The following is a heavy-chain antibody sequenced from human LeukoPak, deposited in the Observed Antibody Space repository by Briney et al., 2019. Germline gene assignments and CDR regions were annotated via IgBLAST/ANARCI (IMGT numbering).Heavy chain of an antibody. V-gene: IGHV1-46*01. CDR1: GYTFTSYY. CDR3: ARVAAEVVGVPGAIGFGWLRRDYYYMDV. Sequence: ASVKVSCKASGYTFTSYYIHWVRQAPGEGLEWMGIINPSGGITSYAQKFQGRVTMTRDMSTSTVYMELSSLRSEDTAAYYCARVAAEVVGVPGAIGFGWLRRDYYYMDVWGKGTTVTVSS. D-gene: IGHD2-2*02. J-gene: IGHJ6*03. CDR2: INPSGGIT.